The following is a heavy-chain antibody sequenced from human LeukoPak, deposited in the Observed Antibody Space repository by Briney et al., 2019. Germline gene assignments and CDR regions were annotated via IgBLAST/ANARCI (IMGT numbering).Heavy chain of an antibody. Sequence: AGGSLRLSCAASGFTVSSSYMSWVRQAPGKGLEWVSVIYSGDSTYYADSVKGRFTISRDISKNTLYLQMNSLRAEDTAIYYCARRAGEYSHPYDYWGQGTLVTVSS. D-gene: IGHD2-15*01. CDR1: GFTVSSSY. J-gene: IGHJ4*02. CDR2: IYSGDST. V-gene: IGHV3-66*04. CDR3: ARRAGEYSHPYDY.